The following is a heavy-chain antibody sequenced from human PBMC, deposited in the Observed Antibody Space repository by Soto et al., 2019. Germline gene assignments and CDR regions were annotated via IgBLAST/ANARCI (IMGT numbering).Heavy chain of an antibody. D-gene: IGHD2-15*01. CDR1: GYTFTSYD. Sequence: QVQLVQSGAEVKKPGASVKVSCKASGYTFTSYDINWVRQATGQGLEWMGWMNPNSGNTGYAQKFQGRVTMTRNTSISTAYRELSSLRSEDTAVYYCARGPLVVVVAAKVNGFDPWGQGTLVTVSS. CDR2: MNPNSGNT. J-gene: IGHJ5*02. V-gene: IGHV1-8*01. CDR3: ARGPLVVVVAAKVNGFDP.